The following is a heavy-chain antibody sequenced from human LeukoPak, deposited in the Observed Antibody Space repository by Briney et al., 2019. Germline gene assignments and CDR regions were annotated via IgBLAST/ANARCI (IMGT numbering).Heavy chain of an antibody. CDR1: GGAISGRRGY. J-gene: IGHJ3*02. V-gene: IGHV4-39*01. CDR2: IYYSGST. D-gene: IGHD3-16*01. Sequence: SETLSLTCTVSGGAISGRRGYWGWIRQPPGKGLEWIASIYYSGSTHYNPSLKSRVTISVDTSRNQFSLELRTATAADSAIYYCARNVSRGEPGGAFDIWGQGTMVTVSS. CDR3: ARNVSRGEPGGAFDI.